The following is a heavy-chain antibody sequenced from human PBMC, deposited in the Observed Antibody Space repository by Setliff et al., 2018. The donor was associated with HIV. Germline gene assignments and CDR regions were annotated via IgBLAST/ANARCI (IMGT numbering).Heavy chain of an antibody. D-gene: IGHD7-27*01. Sequence: SETLSLTCTVSGGSISSGSYYWSWIRQPAGKGLEWIGHIYTSGSTNYNPSLKSRVTISVDTSKNQFSLKLSSVTAADTAVYYCARDLFSNWGTSDYWGQGTLVTVS. CDR3: ARDLFSNWGTSDY. CDR1: GGSISSGSYY. V-gene: IGHV4-61*09. J-gene: IGHJ4*02. CDR2: IYTSGST.